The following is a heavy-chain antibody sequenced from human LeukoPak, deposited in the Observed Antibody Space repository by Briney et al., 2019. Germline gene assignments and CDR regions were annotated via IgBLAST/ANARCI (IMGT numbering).Heavy chain of an antibody. V-gene: IGHV4-59*08. Sequence: SETLSLTCTVSGGSIGRYYWSWIRQPPGKGLEWIGYIYYSGSTIYNPSLKSRLTISVDTSKNQFSLKLSCVTAADTAVYYCARGAYFYGSGINWFDPWGQGTLITVSS. CDR1: GGSIGRYY. CDR3: ARGAYFYGSGINWFDP. CDR2: IYYSGST. D-gene: IGHD3-10*01. J-gene: IGHJ5*02.